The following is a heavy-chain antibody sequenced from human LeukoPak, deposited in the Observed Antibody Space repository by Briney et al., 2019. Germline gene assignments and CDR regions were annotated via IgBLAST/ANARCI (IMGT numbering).Heavy chain of an antibody. CDR1: GFTLSHHG. V-gene: IGHV3-30*02. D-gene: IGHD1-14*01. J-gene: IGHJ4*02. CDR3: ARALSSTGGSYYFDY. CDR2: VRDDGSDK. Sequence: GGSLRLSCIASGFTLSHHGMHWVPQPPGEGLEWVAFVRDDGSDKYYADSVKGRFSVSRDNSNNALDLQMNTLTVEDTAVYYCARALSSTGGSYYFDYWGQGTLVTVSS.